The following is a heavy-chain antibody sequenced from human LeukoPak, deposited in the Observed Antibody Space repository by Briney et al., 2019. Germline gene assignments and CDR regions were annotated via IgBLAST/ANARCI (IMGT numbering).Heavy chain of an antibody. CDR2: MKEEGSEK. CDR1: GFSLSSYW. CDR3: ARDYFDY. J-gene: IGHJ4*02. Sequence: GGSLRLSCVASGFSLSSYWMGWVRQAPGKGREWVANMKEEGSEKHYVDSVKGRFTISRDNAKNSVYLQMNSLRAEDTALYYCARDYFDYWGQGTLVIVSS. V-gene: IGHV3-7*01.